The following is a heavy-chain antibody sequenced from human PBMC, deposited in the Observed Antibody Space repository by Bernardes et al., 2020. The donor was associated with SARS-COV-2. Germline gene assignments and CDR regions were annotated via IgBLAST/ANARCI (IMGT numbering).Heavy chain of an antibody. CDR2: IYTSGST. Sequence: SETLSLTCTVSGGSISSGSYYWSWIRQPAGKGLEWIGRIYTSGSTNYNPSLKSRVTISIDTSKNQFSLKLSSVTAADTAVYYCARDSGYNSGWYYFDYWGQGTLVTVSS. D-gene: IGHD6-19*01. J-gene: IGHJ4*02. CDR3: ARDSGYNSGWYYFDY. V-gene: IGHV4-61*02. CDR1: GGSISSGSYY.